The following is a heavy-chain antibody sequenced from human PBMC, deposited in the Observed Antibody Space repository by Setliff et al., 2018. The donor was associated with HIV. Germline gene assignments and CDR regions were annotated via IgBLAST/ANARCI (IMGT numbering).Heavy chain of an antibody. Sequence: GASVKVSCKASTNIFTGYFIHWVRQAPGQGPEWMGWINVNSGGTKYAQKFQGRVTMTRATSISTAYMELSSLRSDDTAVYYCARGPGGGEQLVDYWGQGTLVTVSS. J-gene: IGHJ4*02. D-gene: IGHD6-6*01. CDR3: ARGPGGGEQLVDY. CDR1: TNIFTGYF. V-gene: IGHV1-2*02. CDR2: INVNSGGT.